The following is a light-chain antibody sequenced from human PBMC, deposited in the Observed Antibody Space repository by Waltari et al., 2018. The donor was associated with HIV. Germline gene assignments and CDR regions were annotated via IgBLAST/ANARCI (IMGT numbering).Light chain of an antibody. CDR2: SVT. Sequence: TGTTSAIGGHIHASWYQVNSDKAPQVIIDSVTTRPSGVPARISGSKAGNTASLTISGLQAEDEADYYCCSYGGGYTWLFGGGT. CDR3: CSYGGGYTWL. V-gene: IGLV2-11*01. J-gene: IGLJ3*02. CDR1: TSAIGGHIH.